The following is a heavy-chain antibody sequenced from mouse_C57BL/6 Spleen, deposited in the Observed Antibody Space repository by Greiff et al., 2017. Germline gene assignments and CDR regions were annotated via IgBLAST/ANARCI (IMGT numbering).Heavy chain of an antibody. J-gene: IGHJ3*01. CDR1: GYTFTGYW. Sequence: QVQLQQSGAELMKPGASVKLSCKATGYTFTGYWIEWVKQRPGHGLEWIGEILPGSSSTNYNEKFKGKATFTADTSSNTAYMQLSSLTTEDSAIYYCARRGGWDCFAYWGQGTLVTVSA. V-gene: IGHV1-9*01. CDR2: ILPGSSST. CDR3: ARRGGWDCFAY. D-gene: IGHD3-3*01.